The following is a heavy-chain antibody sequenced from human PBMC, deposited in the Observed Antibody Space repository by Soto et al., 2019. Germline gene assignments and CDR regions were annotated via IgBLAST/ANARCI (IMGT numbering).Heavy chain of an antibody. J-gene: IGHJ6*02. V-gene: IGHV1-69*01. D-gene: IGHD2-21*01. CDR1: AGTFSSYS. Sequence: QVQMVQSGAEVKKPGTSVKVSCKAAAGTFSSYSITWVRQAPGQGLEWMGGIIPMFGTANYAQKGQGRVTIAGEQSARTGYMELTSLRAEDTAVYYWARGVVEVRAVGYYYYAMDAWGQGTTVTVSS. CDR2: IIPMFGTA. CDR3: ARGVVEVRAVGYYYYAMDA.